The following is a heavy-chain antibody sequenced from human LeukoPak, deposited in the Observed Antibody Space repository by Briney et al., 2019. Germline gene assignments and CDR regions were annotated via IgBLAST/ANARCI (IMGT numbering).Heavy chain of an antibody. CDR3: ARDAVGYCSSTSCSEYYYYMDV. CDR1: GGSVSGYY. D-gene: IGHD2-2*01. J-gene: IGHJ6*03. Sequence: SETLSLTCAVYGGSVSGYYWSWIRQPPGKGLEWVGYIYYSGSTNYNASLKSRVTISVDTSKNQFSLKLSSVTAADTAVYYCARDAVGYCSSTSCSEYYYYMDVWGKGTTVTISS. V-gene: IGHV4-59*02. CDR2: IYYSGST.